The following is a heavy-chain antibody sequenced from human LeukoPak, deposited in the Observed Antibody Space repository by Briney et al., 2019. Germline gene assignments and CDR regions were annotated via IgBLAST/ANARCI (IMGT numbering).Heavy chain of an antibody. J-gene: IGHJ4*02. CDR2: ISGGGST. CDR3: VVSPNQDSYDY. CDR1: GVSMNSHY. V-gene: IGHV4-4*09. Sequence: SETLSLTCSVSGVSMNSHYLNWIRQPPGKGLEWIGFISGGGSTNYNPSLMSRVTMSLETSKRQFSLKLRSVTAADTAVYYCVVSPNQDSYDYWGQGTLVTVSS.